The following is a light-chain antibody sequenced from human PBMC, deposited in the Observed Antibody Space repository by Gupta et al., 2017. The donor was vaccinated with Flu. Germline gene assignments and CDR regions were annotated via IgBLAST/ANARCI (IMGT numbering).Light chain of an antibody. Sequence: EIVLTQSPATLSLSPGERATLSCRASQSVSSYLAWYQQKPGQAPRLLIYDASNRATGIPARFSGSGAGTDFTLTISSLEPEDFAVYYCQQRNNGPSRYTFGQGTKLEIK. V-gene: IGKV3-11*01. CDR1: QSVSSY. J-gene: IGKJ2*01. CDR2: DAS. CDR3: QQRNNGPSRYT.